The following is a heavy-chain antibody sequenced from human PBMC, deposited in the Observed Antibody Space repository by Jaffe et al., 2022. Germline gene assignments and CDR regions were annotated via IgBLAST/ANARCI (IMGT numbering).Heavy chain of an antibody. J-gene: IGHJ6*03. V-gene: IGHV4-61*02. Sequence: QVQLQESGPGLVKPSQTLSLTCTVSGGSISSGSYYWSWIRQPAGKGLEWIGRIYTSGSTNYNPSLKSRVTISVDTSKNQFSLKLSSVTAADTAVYYCARASYGSGSYYYMDVWGKGTTVTVSS. CDR2: IYTSGST. D-gene: IGHD3-10*01. CDR3: ARASYGSGSYYYMDV. CDR1: GGSISSGSYY.